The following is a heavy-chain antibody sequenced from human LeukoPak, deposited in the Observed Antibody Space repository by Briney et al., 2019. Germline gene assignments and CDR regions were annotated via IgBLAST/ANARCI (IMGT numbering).Heavy chain of an antibody. D-gene: IGHD3-16*01. V-gene: IGHV3-72*01. CDR3: ARMTFGGMDF. J-gene: IGHJ6*04. CDR1: GITLSDQY. Sequence: PGGSLRLSCAASGITLSDQYMEWVRQTPGKGLEWVGRTRSKVNNHTTEYAASVKGRFTISRDDSNNSLYLQMISLKTEDTAVYYCARMTFGGMDFWGKGTTVTVSS. CDR2: TRSKVNNHTT.